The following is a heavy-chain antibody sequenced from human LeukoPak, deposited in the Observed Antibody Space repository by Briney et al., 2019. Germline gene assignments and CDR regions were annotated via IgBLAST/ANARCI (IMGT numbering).Heavy chain of an antibody. Sequence: GGSLRLSCAASGFTFSSYAMSWDRQAPGKGLEWVGRIRSRGDGGTTDFAAPVKGRFTISRDDSKNTLYLQMNSLTSEDTAVYYCSQGSAQYFDYWGQGTLVTVSS. CDR1: GFTFSSYA. D-gene: IGHD2-15*01. CDR2: IRSRGDGGTT. V-gene: IGHV3-15*01. J-gene: IGHJ4*02. CDR3: SQGSAQYFDY.